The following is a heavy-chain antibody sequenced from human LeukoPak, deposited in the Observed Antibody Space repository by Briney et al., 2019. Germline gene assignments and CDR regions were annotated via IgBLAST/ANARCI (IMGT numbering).Heavy chain of an antibody. D-gene: IGHD3-10*01. V-gene: IGHV3-48*03. CDR1: GFTFSSYE. Sequence: GGSLRLSCAASGFTFSSYEVIWVRQAPGKGLEWVSYMSSSGTTIHYVDSVKGRFRNSRDNAKNTVYLEMNSLRSEDTAVYYCARSLVPLGMDVWGQGTTVTVSS. J-gene: IGHJ6*02. CDR3: ARSLVPLGMDV. CDR2: MSSSGTTI.